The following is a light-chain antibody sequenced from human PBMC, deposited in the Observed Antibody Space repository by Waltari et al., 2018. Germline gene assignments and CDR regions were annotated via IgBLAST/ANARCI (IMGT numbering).Light chain of an antibody. CDR3: QKYGSLPAT. CDR1: QSISKY. Sequence: ELMLTQSPGTLSLSPGERATPSCRASQSISKYLDWYQHKPGQAPSLLIYDASSRATGTPDRFSVSGSGTDFSLTISRLEPEDFAVYYCQKYGSLPATFGQGTKVEIK. CDR2: DAS. V-gene: IGKV3-20*01. J-gene: IGKJ1*01.